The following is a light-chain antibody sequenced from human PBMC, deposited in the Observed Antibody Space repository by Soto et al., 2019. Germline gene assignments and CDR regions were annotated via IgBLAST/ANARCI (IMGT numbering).Light chain of an antibody. V-gene: IGKV1-39*01. CDR3: QQSYIIPRT. Sequence: DIQMTQSPSSLSASVGDRVTITCRASQSISSYLNWYQQERGKAPKLLIYAASSLQSGVPSRFSGSGSGTDFTLTISSLQPVDFATYFCQQSYIIPRTFGQGTKVEIK. CDR1: QSISSY. J-gene: IGKJ1*01. CDR2: AAS.